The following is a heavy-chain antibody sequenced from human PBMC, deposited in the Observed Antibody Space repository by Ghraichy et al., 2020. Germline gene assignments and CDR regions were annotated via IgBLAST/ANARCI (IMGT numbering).Heavy chain of an antibody. CDR2: DGHSK. Sequence: LSLTCAASGFTFSNYAMHWVRQAPGKGLEWVAVDGHSKYYADSVKGRFPVSRDNSKNTLYLQMNSLRAEDTAVYYCARERREATIMLGDYWGRGTLVTVSS. V-gene: IGHV3-30-3*01. D-gene: IGHD1-26*01. CDR3: ARERREATIMLGDY. J-gene: IGHJ4*02. CDR1: GFTFSNYA.